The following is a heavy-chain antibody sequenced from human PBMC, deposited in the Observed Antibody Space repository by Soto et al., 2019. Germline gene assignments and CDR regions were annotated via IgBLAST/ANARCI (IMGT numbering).Heavy chain of an antibody. CDR2: ISTYNGNT. V-gene: IGHV1-18*04. J-gene: IGHJ6*04. D-gene: IGHD6-6*01. CDR3: ASERAGPSSYYYYYGMDV. Sequence: ASVKVSCKASGYTFTSCGLSWVRQAPGQGLEWMGWISTYNGNTNYAQKLQGRVTMTTDTSTSTEYMELRSLRSDDTAVYYCASERAGPSSYYYYYGMDVWGNGXTVTVYS. CDR1: GYTFTSCG.